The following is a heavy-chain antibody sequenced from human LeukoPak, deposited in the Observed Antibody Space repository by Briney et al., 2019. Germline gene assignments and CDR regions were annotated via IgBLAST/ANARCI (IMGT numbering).Heavy chain of an antibody. CDR1: GFTFSSYA. Sequence: GGSLRLSCAASGFTFSSYAMHWVRQAPGKGLEWVAVISYDGSNKYYADSVKGRFTISRDNSKNTLYLQMNSLRAEDTAVYYCARDTHTIFGVVNAFDIWGQGTMVTVSS. CDR3: ARDTHTIFGVVNAFDI. CDR2: ISYDGSNK. V-gene: IGHV3-30-3*01. J-gene: IGHJ3*02. D-gene: IGHD3-3*01.